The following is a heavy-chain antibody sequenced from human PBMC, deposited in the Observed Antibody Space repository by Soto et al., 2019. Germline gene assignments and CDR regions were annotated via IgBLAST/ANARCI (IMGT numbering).Heavy chain of an antibody. CDR1: GYNFVAYW. Sequence: PGESLKISCQGSGYNFVAYWIGWVRQMPGKGLEWMGRIDPSDSYTKYSPSFQGHVTISADNSITTAYLQWSSLKASDSAIYYCARHDFWRGYYYLDYWGQGTQVTVSS. V-gene: IGHV5-10-1*01. CDR3: ARHDFWRGYYYLDY. CDR2: IDPSDSYT. J-gene: IGHJ4*02. D-gene: IGHD3-3*01.